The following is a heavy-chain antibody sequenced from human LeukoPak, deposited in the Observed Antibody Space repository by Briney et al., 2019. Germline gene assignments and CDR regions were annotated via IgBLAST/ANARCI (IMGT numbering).Heavy chain of an antibody. CDR2: TSSDGSKK. J-gene: IGHJ4*02. CDR3: AKKSPGTYYAPPDY. Sequence: GTSLRLSCAASGFAFSTYGMHWVRQAPGKGLEWVAVTSSDGSKKDYADSVKGRFTISRDNSENTLFLQMNSLRAEDTAVYYCAKKSPGTYYAPPDYWGQGTLVTVSS. CDR1: GFAFSTYG. D-gene: IGHD3-10*01. V-gene: IGHV3-30*18.